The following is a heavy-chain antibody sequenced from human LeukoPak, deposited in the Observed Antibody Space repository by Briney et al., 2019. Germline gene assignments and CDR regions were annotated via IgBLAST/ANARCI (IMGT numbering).Heavy chain of an antibody. Sequence: PGGSLRLSCAASGFTFISYDIHWVRQAPGEGLEWVSLISYSGANSYYTDSVRGRFTISRDNSKDALFLQMNSLRAEDTAIYYCARDMQLSTWGLGTMVTVSS. CDR2: ISYSGANS. CDR1: GFTFISYD. J-gene: IGHJ3*01. D-gene: IGHD3-16*02. V-gene: IGHV3-23*01. CDR3: ARDMQLST.